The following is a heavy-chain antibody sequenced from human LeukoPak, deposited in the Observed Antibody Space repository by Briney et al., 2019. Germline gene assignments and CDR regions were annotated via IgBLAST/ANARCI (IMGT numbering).Heavy chain of an antibody. CDR2: ISGSGGST. CDR3: ATKGYCSSTSCYGTRLFDY. J-gene: IGHJ4*02. Sequence: PGGSLRLSCAASGFTLSSYWMHWVRQAPGKGLEWVSAISGSGGSTYYADSVKGRFTISRDNSKNTLYLQMNSLRAEDTAVYYCATKGYCSSTSCYGTRLFDYWGQGTLVTVSS. D-gene: IGHD2-2*01. V-gene: IGHV3-23*01. CDR1: GFTLSSYW.